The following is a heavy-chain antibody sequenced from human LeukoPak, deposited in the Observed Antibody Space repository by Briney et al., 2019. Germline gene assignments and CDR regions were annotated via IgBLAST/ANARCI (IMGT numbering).Heavy chain of an antibody. CDR2: TYYRSKWYN. CDR1: GDSVSSNSAA. D-gene: IGHD6-19*01. V-gene: IGHV6-1*01. Sequence: SQTLSLTCAISGDSVSSNSAAWSWIRQSPSRGLEWLGRTYYRSKWYNDYAVSVKSRMIINPDTSKNQFSLQLNSVTPEDTAVYYCAKLGDSSTWGQGTLVTVSS. CDR3: AKLGDSST. J-gene: IGHJ5*02.